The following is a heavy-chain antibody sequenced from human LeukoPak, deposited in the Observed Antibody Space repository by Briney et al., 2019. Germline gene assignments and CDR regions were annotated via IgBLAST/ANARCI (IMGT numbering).Heavy chain of an antibody. J-gene: IGHJ6*03. Sequence: SETLSLTCTVSGGSINSRTYYWGWIRQPPGKGLEWIGTIYYSGTTYYNPSLKSRVTISVDTSKNQFSLKLSSVTAADTAVYYCARAPYCSSTSCRAGYYYYYYMDVWGKGTTVTISS. D-gene: IGHD2-2*01. CDR2: IYYSGTT. CDR1: GGSINSRTYY. CDR3: ARAPYCSSTSCRAGYYYYYYMDV. V-gene: IGHV4-39*07.